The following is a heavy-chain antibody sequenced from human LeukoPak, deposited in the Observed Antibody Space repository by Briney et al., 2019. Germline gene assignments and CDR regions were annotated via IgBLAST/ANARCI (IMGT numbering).Heavy chain of an antibody. V-gene: IGHV3-23*01. CDR3: AKANDFWYATYYYYYYGMDV. CDR1: GFTFSSYA. J-gene: IGHJ6*02. Sequence: PGGSLRLSCAASGFTFSSYAMSWVRQAPGKGLEWVSAISGSGGSTYYADSVKGGFTISRDNSKNTLYLQMNSLRAEDTAVYYCAKANDFWYATYYYYYYGMDVWGQGTTVTVSS. D-gene: IGHD3-3*01. CDR2: ISGSGGST.